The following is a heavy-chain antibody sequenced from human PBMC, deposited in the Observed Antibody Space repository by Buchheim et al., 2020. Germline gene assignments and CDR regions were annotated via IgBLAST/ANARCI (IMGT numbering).Heavy chain of an antibody. CDR1: GYTFTSFD. Sequence: QVQLVQSGAEVKKPGASVKVSCKASGYTFTSFDINWVRQAPGQGLEWMGWMNPNRGATGYAQNFEGRVTMTRDTSTSTAYMELDTLRPEDTAVYYCAREVRSGGSFSRGMDIWGQGTT. V-gene: IGHV1-8*01. D-gene: IGHD2-15*01. CDR2: MNPNRGAT. CDR3: AREVRSGGSFSRGMDI. J-gene: IGHJ6*02.